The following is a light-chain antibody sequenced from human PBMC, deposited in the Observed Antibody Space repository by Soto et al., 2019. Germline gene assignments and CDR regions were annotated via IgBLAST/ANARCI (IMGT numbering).Light chain of an antibody. J-gene: IGKJ1*01. V-gene: IGKV3-11*01. CDR1: QSIGTF. CDR2: DAS. CDR3: QRRAGWT. Sequence: IVLRQSPATVALSPGERATLSCRASQSIGTFLVWYQQKAGQAPRLLIYDASNRATGIPARFSGSGSGTDFPLTLSSLEPEDFAVYYCQRRAGWTFGQGNNVDIK.